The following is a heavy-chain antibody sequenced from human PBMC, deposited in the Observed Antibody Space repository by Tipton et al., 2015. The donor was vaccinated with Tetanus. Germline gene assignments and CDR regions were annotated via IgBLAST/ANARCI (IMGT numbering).Heavy chain of an antibody. D-gene: IGHD3-10*01. V-gene: IGHV3-9*01. J-gene: IGHJ4*02. CDR2: ISWNGASI. CDR1: EFSFSSYW. CDR3: VRDLGKSG. Sequence: RSLRLSCAASEFSFSSYWMHWVRQVPGQGLEWVSGISWNGASIDYADSVKGRFTISRDNAKSTLYLQMDSLRIEDSAFYYCVRDLGKSGWGQGTLVTVSS.